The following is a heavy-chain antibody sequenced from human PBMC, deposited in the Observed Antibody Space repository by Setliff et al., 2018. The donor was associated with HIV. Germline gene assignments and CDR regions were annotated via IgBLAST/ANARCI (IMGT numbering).Heavy chain of an antibody. CDR3: TRELGSSGWLSFFDY. V-gene: IGHV1-18*01. Sequence: ASVMVSCKASGYTFTSYGISWVRQAPGQGPEWMGWISAYNGNTNYAQKLQGRVTMTTDTSTNTAYMELRSLRSDDTAIYYCTRELGSSGWLSFFDYWGQGTLVTVSS. CDR1: GYTFTSYG. D-gene: IGHD6-19*01. CDR2: ISAYNGNT. J-gene: IGHJ4*02.